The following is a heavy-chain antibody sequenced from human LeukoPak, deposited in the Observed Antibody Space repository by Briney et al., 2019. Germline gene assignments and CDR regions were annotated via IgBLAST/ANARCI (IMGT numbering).Heavy chain of an antibody. D-gene: IGHD5-24*01. V-gene: IGHV3-73*01. CDR1: GFTFSGSA. Sequence: GGSLRLSCAASGFTFSGSAMHWVRQASGKGLEWVGRIRSKANSYATAYAASVKGRFTISRDDSNNTAYLQMNSLKTEDTAVYYCTRLSDDYYYYYYMDVWGKGTTVTVSS. CDR3: TRLSDDYYYYYYMDV. CDR2: IRSKANSYAT. J-gene: IGHJ6*03.